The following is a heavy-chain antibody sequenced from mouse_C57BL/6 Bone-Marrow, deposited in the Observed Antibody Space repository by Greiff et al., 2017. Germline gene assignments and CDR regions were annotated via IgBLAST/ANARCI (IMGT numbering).Heavy chain of an antibody. D-gene: IGHD4-1*01. CDR1: GFTFNDYY. J-gene: IGHJ3*01. Sequence: DVKLVESGGGLVQPGGSLKLSCAASGFTFNDYYMYWVRQTPEKRLEWVAYISNGGGSTYYPDTVKGRFTISIDNAKNTRYLQMSRLKSEDTAMYYCARHDWDWFAYGGQGTLVTVSA. V-gene: IGHV5-12*01. CDR2: ISNGGGST. CDR3: ARHDWDWFAY.